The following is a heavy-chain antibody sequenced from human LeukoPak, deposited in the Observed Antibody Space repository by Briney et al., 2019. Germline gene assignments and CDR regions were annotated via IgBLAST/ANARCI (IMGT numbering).Heavy chain of an antibody. V-gene: IGHV4-59*01. J-gene: IGHJ3*02. CDR2: IYYSGST. Sequence: PSETLSLTCTVSGGSISSYYWSWIRQPPGKGLEWIGCIYYSGSTNYNPSLKSRVTISVDTSKNQFSLNLSSVTAADTAVYYCAMGYSYGYFDIWGQGTMVTVSS. D-gene: IGHD5-18*01. CDR1: GGSISSYY. CDR3: AMGYSYGYFDI.